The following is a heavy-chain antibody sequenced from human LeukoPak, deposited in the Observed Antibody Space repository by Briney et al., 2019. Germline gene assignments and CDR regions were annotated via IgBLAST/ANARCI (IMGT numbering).Heavy chain of an antibody. CDR3: ARGQLWIDY. V-gene: IGHV3-48*03. J-gene: IGHJ4*02. CDR1: GFTFSNYE. Sequence: GGSLRLSCAASGFTFSNYEMNWVRQSPGKGLEWVSYISSRGTFTYYADSVKGRFTISRDNAKNSLYLQMNSLRAEDTAVYYCARGQLWIDYWGQGTLVTVSS. CDR2: ISSRGTFT. D-gene: IGHD3-10*01.